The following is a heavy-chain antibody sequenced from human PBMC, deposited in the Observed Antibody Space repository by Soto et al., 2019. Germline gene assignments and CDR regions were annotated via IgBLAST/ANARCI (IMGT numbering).Heavy chain of an antibody. CDR3: ARLYGGSYFDD. CDR1: GGSINSSSYY. J-gene: IGHJ4*02. CDR2: IYDSVST. V-gene: IGHV4-39*01. D-gene: IGHD4-17*01. Sequence: QLQLQESGPGLVKPSETLSLTCTVSGGSINSSSYYWGWIRQPPGKGLEWIGSIYDSVSTYYNPAMKRRVTMCVDMYKKHFSLKRSAVNAAHTAVYSCARLYGGSYFDDWGQGPLVTVSS.